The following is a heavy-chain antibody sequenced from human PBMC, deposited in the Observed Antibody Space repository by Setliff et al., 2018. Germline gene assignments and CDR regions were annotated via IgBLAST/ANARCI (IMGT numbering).Heavy chain of an antibody. CDR3: AIDYGPTGTPYH. Sequence: VKVSCKASGYSFSDFYMHWVRQVPGEGLEALGRIDPRDDFTVYAERFKDRLTITADTSTDTSYMEMSSLRFEDTAVYYCAIDYGPTGTPYHWGQGTPGTVSS. CDR2: IDPRDDFT. V-gene: IGHV1-69-2*01. D-gene: IGHD1-1*01. J-gene: IGHJ4*02. CDR1: GYSFSDFY.